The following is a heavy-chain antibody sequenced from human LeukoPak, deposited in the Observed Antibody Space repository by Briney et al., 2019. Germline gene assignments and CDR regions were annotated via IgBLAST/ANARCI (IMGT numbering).Heavy chain of an antibody. Sequence: SETLSLTCTVSGGSISSSIYYWSWIRQPPGKGLEWIGYIYYSGSTNYNPSLKSQVSISVDTSKNQFSLKLSSVTAADTAVYYCARVPSPSGSSWYFDLWGRGTLVTVSS. V-gene: IGHV4-61*01. CDR3: ARVPSPSGSSWYFDL. J-gene: IGHJ2*01. CDR1: GGSISSSIYY. D-gene: IGHD6-25*01. CDR2: IYYSGST.